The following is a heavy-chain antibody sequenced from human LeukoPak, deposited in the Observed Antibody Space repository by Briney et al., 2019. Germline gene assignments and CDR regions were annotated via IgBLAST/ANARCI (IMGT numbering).Heavy chain of an antibody. D-gene: IGHD4-17*01. J-gene: IGHJ4*02. CDR3: ARGGTTVTTGLDY. CDR1: GGTFSSYA. V-gene: IGHV1-69*13. Sequence: SVKVSCKASGGTFSSYAISWVRQAPGQGLEWMGGIIPTFGTANYAQKFQGRVTITADESTSTAYMELSSLRSEDTAVYYCARGGTTVTTGLDYWGQGTLVTVSS. CDR2: IIPTFGTA.